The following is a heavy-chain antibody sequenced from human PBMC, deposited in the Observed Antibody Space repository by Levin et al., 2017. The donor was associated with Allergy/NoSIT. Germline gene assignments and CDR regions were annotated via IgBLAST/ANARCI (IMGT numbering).Heavy chain of an antibody. Sequence: LSLTCTVSGDSISSSYWSWIRQPPGKGLEWIGYIHNSGSSNYNPSLKSRVTMSMDTSNNQFSLKMSSVTAADTAVYYCVRGSTGAYDPWGQGTLVTVSS. D-gene: IGHD1-14*01. CDR1: GDSISSSY. CDR2: IHNSGSS. V-gene: IGHV4-59*12. J-gene: IGHJ5*02. CDR3: VRGSTGAYDP.